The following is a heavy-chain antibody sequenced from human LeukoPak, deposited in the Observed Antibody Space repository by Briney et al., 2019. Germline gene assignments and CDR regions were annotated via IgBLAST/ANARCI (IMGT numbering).Heavy chain of an antibody. Sequence: GGSLRLSCAASGFTFSSYAMSWVRQAPGKGLEWVSAISGSGGSTYYADSVKGRFTISRDNSENTLYLQMNSLRAEDTAVYYCAKGLGVVPAAPDAFDIWGQGTMVTVSS. CDR1: GFTFSSYA. CDR3: AKGLGVVPAAPDAFDI. V-gene: IGHV3-23*01. CDR2: ISGSGGST. J-gene: IGHJ3*02. D-gene: IGHD2-2*01.